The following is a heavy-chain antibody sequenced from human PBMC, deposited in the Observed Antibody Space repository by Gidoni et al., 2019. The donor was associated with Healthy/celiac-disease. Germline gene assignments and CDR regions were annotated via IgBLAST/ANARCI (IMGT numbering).Heavy chain of an antibody. D-gene: IGHD5-18*01. J-gene: IGHJ4*02. Sequence: QVQLVEPGGGVVQPGRSLRLPCAASGFTSSSYGMHWVRQAQGKGLEWVAVISYDGSNKYYADSVKGRFTISRDNSKNTLYLQMNSLRAEDTAVYYCAKAGIPLLYYFDYWGQGTLVTVSS. CDR2: ISYDGSNK. CDR1: GFTSSSYG. CDR3: AKAGIPLLYYFDY. V-gene: IGHV3-30*18.